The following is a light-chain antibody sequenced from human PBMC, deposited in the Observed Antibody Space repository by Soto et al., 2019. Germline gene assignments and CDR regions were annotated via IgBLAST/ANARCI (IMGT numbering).Light chain of an antibody. CDR3: CSYAGSNTLV. V-gene: IGLV2-11*01. Sequence: QSALTQPRSVSGSPGQSVTISCTGTSSDVGGYNYVSWYQHHPGKAPKLMIYDVTKRPSGVPDRFSGSKSGNTASLTISGLQAEDEADYYCCSYAGSNTLVFGGGTQLTVL. J-gene: IGLJ3*02. CDR1: SSDVGGYNY. CDR2: DVT.